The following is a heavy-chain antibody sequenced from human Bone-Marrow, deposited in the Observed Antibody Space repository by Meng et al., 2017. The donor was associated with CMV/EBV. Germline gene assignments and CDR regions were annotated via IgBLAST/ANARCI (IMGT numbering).Heavy chain of an antibody. CDR2: VNPHSGAA. CDR1: GYTFTGHY. D-gene: IGHD3-22*01. Sequence: ASVKVSCKASGYTFTGHYLHWVRQAPGQGLEWMGWVNPHSGAAKSAQKFHGRVTMTRDTSISTVYIVLNSLTYDDTAVYYCARGDSYYYDSSGYYPFDYWGQGTLVTVSS. V-gene: IGHV1-2*02. CDR3: ARGDSYYYDSSGYYPFDY. J-gene: IGHJ4*02.